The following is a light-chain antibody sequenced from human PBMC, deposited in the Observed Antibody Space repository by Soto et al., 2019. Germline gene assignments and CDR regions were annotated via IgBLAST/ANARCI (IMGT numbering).Light chain of an antibody. J-gene: IGLJ1*01. V-gene: IGLV2-14*01. CDR3: SSYTSSSTLEV. CDR2: DVS. Sequence: QPARTQPASVYGSPGQSITISCTGTSSDVGGYNYVSWYQQHPGKAPKLMIYDVSNRPSGVSNRFSGSKSGNTASLTISGLQAEDEADYYCSSYTSSSTLEVFGTGTKVTVL. CDR1: SSDVGGYNY.